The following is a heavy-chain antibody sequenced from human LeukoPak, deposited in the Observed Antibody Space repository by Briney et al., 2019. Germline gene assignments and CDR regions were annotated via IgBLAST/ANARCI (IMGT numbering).Heavy chain of an antibody. CDR3: ARLAALAGHRGAFDF. CDR1: GGSINNHAYY. Sequence: SEILSLTCSVSGGSINNHAYYWDWIRQPPGQGLEWIGTVYYTGNTYYNPSLRSRVTISVDTSKNQFSLHLDSVTAADTAVYFCARLAALAGHRGAFDFWGQGTMVTVSS. V-gene: IGHV4-39*01. J-gene: IGHJ3*01. D-gene: IGHD6-19*01. CDR2: VYYTGNT.